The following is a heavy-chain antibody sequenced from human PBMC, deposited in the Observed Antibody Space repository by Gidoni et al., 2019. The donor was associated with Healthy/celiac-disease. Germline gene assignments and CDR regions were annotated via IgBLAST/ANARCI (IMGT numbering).Heavy chain of an antibody. J-gene: IGHJ3*02. V-gene: IGHV3-23*01. CDR1: GFTFSSNA. Sequence: EVQLLESGGGLVQPGGSLRLSCAASGFTFSSNAMSWVRQAPGKGLEWVSAISGSGGSTYYADSVKGRFTISRDNSKNTLYLQMNSLRADDTAVYYCAKDSLPEMATIFDAFDIWGQGTMVTVSS. CDR3: AKDSLPEMATIFDAFDI. D-gene: IGHD5-12*01. CDR2: ISGSGGST.